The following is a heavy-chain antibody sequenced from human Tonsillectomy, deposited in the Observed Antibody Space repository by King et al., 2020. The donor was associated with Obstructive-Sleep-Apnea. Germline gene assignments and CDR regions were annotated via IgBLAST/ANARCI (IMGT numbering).Heavy chain of an antibody. V-gene: IGHV3-33*01. CDR1: GFTFSNYA. Sequence: VQLVESGGGVVQPGRSLRLSCAASGFTFSNYAMHWVRQAPGKGLEWVAIIWSDGSEKYYEDSVKGRFTMSRDNSKNTLYLQMNSLRAEDTAVYYCAREGRNGYNQLGGDYFDYWGQGTLVTVSS. D-gene: IGHD5-24*01. CDR2: IWSDGSEK. CDR3: AREGRNGYNQLGGDYFDY. J-gene: IGHJ4*02.